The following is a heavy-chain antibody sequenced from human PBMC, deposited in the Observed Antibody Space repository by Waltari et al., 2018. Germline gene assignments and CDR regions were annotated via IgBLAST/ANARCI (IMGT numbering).Heavy chain of an antibody. D-gene: IGHD3-22*01. CDR1: GDSVSSNSAA. CDR3: ARDNGDYYDSSGYPYFDY. J-gene: IGHJ4*02. CDR2: TYYRSKWYN. Sequence: QVQLQQSGPGLVKPSQTLSLTCAISGDSVSSNSAAWNWIRQSPSRGLEWLGRTYYRSKWYNDYAVSVKSRITINPDTSKNQFSLQLNSVTPEDTAVYYCARDNGDYYDSSGYPYFDYWGQGTLVTVSS. V-gene: IGHV6-1*01.